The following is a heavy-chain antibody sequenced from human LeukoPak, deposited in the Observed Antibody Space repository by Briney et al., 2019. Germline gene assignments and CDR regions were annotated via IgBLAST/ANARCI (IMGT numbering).Heavy chain of an antibody. Sequence: ASVTVSCKASGYTFTSYGISWVRQAPGQGLEWMGWISAYNGNTNYAQKLQGRVTMTTDTSTSTAYMELRSLRSDDTAVYYCARTHYGSGSFIADYWGQGTLVTVSS. J-gene: IGHJ4*02. V-gene: IGHV1-18*01. D-gene: IGHD3-10*01. CDR2: ISAYNGNT. CDR3: ARTHYGSGSFIADY. CDR1: GYTFTSYG.